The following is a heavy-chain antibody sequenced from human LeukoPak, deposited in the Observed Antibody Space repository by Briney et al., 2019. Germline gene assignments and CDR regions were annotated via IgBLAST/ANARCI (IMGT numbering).Heavy chain of an antibody. CDR3: AADYYFDY. CDR2: IKQDGTEK. J-gene: IGHJ4*02. Sequence: GESLRLSCAASGFTFTTYWMSWVRQAPGKGLEWVANIKQDGTEKYYVDSVKGRFTISRDNSKNTLYLQMNSLRAEDTAVYYCAADYYFDYWGQGTLVTVSS. CDR1: GFTFTTYW. V-gene: IGHV3-7*03. D-gene: IGHD2-21*01.